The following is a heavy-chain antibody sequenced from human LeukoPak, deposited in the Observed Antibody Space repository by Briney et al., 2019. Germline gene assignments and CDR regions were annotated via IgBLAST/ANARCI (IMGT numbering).Heavy chain of an antibody. J-gene: IGHJ4*02. CDR3: ARGGEYGDYLDY. Sequence: ASVKVSCKASGYTFTSYDINWVRQAPGQGLEWMGWMNPNSGNTGYAQRFQGRVTMTRNTSISTAYMELSSVTAADTAVYYCARGGEYGDYLDYWGQGTLVTVSS. CDR1: GYTFTSYD. D-gene: IGHD3-16*01. CDR2: MNPNSGNT. V-gene: IGHV1-8*01.